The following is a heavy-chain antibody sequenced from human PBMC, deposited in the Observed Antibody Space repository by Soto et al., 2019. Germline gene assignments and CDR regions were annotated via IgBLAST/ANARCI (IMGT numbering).Heavy chain of an antibody. CDR2: IYYSGST. Sequence: KTSETLSLTCTVSGGSISSGDYYWSWIRQPPGKGLEWIGYIYYSGSTYYNPSLKSRVTISVDTSKNQFSLKLSSVTAADTAVYYCARADLVGYGSGSYYYWGRGTLVTVSS. D-gene: IGHD3-10*01. J-gene: IGHJ4*02. V-gene: IGHV4-30-4*01. CDR3: ARADLVGYGSGSYYY. CDR1: GGSISSGDYY.